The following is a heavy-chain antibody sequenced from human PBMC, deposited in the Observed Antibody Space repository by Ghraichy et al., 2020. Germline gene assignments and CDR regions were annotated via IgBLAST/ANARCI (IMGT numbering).Heavy chain of an antibody. CDR2: IYYSGST. V-gene: IGHV4-61*01. Sequence: SETLSLTCTVSGGSVSSGSYYWSWIRQPPGKGLEWIGYIYYSGSTNYNPSLKSRVTISVDTSKNQFSLKLSSVTAADTAVYYCATHYAGLRLGELSLYSYYYGMDVWGQVTTVTVSS. J-gene: IGHJ6*02. CDR3: ATHYAGLRLGELSLYSYYYGMDV. D-gene: IGHD3-16*02. CDR1: GGSVSSGSYY.